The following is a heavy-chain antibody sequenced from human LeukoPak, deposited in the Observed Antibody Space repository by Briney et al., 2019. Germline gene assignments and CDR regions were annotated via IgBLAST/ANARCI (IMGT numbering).Heavy chain of an antibody. CDR1: GYTFTGYY. Sequence: GASVKVSCKASGYTFTGYYMHWVRQAPGQGLEWMGWINPNSGGTNYAQKFQGRVTMTRDTSISTAYMELSRLRSDDTAVCYCARDIVVVPAAAYYFDYWGQGTLVTVSS. CDR2: INPNSGGT. CDR3: ARDIVVVPAAAYYFDY. J-gene: IGHJ4*02. D-gene: IGHD2-2*01. V-gene: IGHV1-2*02.